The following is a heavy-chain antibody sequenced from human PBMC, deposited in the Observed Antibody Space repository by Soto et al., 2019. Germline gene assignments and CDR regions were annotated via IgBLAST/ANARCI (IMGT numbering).Heavy chain of an antibody. V-gene: IGHV1-69*13. D-gene: IGHD6-19*01. CDR3: ARVSGEQWKSHII. CDR1: GDTFNSYG. Sequence: SVKVSCKAPGDTFNSYGISWVRQAPGQGLEWMGGIVPMFGTTNLALKFEDRVTITADELTTTVYMEIRGLTSEDTAVYYCARVSGEQWKSHIIWGQGTMVTVSS. J-gene: IGHJ3*02. CDR2: IVPMFGTT.